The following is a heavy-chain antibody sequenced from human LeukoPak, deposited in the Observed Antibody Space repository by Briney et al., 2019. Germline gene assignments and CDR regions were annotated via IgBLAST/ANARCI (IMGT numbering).Heavy chain of an antibody. Sequence: ASVKVSCKASGYTFTGYYMHWVRQAPGQGLEWMGWINPNSGGTNYAQKFQGRVTMTRDTSISTAYMELSRLRSDDTAVYYCARDFVPSGPYYYYGMDVWGQGTTVTVSS. CDR1: GYTFTGYY. V-gene: IGHV1-2*02. D-gene: IGHD5-12*01. CDR3: ARDFVPSGPYYYYGMDV. CDR2: INPNSGGT. J-gene: IGHJ6*02.